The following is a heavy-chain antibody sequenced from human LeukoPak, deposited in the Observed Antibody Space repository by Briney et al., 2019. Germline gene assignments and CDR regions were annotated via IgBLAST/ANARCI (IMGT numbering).Heavy chain of an antibody. D-gene: IGHD2-2*01. CDR1: GFTFSSYG. V-gene: IGHV3-30*03. Sequence: GGSLRLSCAASGFTFSSYGMHWVRQAPGKGLEWVAVISYDGSNKYYADSVKGRFTISRDNSKNTLYLQMNSLRAEDTAVYYCARDCSSTSCSTFDYWGQGTLVTVSS. J-gene: IGHJ4*02. CDR2: ISYDGSNK. CDR3: ARDCSSTSCSTFDY.